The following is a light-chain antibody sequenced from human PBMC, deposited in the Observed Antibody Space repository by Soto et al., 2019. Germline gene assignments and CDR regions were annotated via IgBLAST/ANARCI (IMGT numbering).Light chain of an antibody. J-gene: IGKJ1*01. CDR2: GAS. Sequence: EIVLTQSPGTLSLSPLERATLSCRASQSVSSSYLAWYQQKPGQAPSLLLYGASSRVTGIADSFSGSGSGTDFTLTISRLEPEDFAVYYCQQYGSSPCTFGQGTKVEIK. CDR3: QQYGSSPCT. CDR1: QSVSSSY. V-gene: IGKV3-20*01.